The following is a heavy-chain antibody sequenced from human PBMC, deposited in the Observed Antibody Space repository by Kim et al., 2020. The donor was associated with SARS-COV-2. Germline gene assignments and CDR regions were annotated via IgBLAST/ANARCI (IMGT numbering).Heavy chain of an antibody. D-gene: IGHD2-15*01. CDR2: INSDGTST. CDR1: GFTFSSYW. J-gene: IGHJ3*02. CDR3: APLQDAFDM. Sequence: GGSLRLSCEASGFTFSSYWMHWVRQAPGKGLAWVSRINSDGTSTTYADSVKGRFTISRDNAKNTLYLQMNSLRAEDTAVYYCAPLQDAFDMWGQGTMVTV. V-gene: IGHV3-74*01.